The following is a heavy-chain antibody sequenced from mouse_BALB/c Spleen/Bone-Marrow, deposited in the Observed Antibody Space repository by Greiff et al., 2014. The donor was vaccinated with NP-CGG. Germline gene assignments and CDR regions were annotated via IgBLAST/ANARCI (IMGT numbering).Heavy chain of an antibody. J-gene: IGHJ2*01. CDR3: AREGVDYFDY. V-gene: IGHV1-14*01. CDR1: GYTFTSYV. CDR2: INPYNDAT. Sequence: EVQLQQSGPELVKPGASVKMSCKASGYTFTSYVIHWVKQKPGQGLEWIGYINPYNDATKFNERSKGKATLTSDKSSSTAYMVLSSLTSEDSAVYYCAREGVDYFDYWGQGTTLTVSS.